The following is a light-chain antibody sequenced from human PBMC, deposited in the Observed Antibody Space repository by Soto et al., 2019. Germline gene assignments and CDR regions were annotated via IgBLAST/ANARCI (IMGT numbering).Light chain of an antibody. CDR3: QQLNSYPQT. Sequence: DIQITQSPSSLPASVGDRVTITCEASRGISSYLAWYQQKPGKPPKLLVYSASTLQSGVPSRFSGSGSGPDFTLTISSLQPEDSATYFCQQLNSYPQTFGQGTRLEIK. CDR1: RGISSY. V-gene: IGKV1-9*01. CDR2: SAS. J-gene: IGKJ5*01.